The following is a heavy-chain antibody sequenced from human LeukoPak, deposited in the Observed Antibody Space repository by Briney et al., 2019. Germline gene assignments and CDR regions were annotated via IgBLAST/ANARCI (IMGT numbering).Heavy chain of an antibody. CDR3: AHRMTTVTTARWYYFDY. V-gene: IGHV3-23*01. J-gene: IGHJ4*02. Sequence: GGSLRLSCAASGFTFSSYATSWVRQAPGKGLEWVSAISGSGGSTDYADSVKGRFTISRDNSKNTLYLQMNSLRAEDTAVYYCAHRMTTVTTARWYYFDYWGQGTLVTVSS. D-gene: IGHD4-17*01. CDR2: ISGSGGST. CDR1: GFTFSSYA.